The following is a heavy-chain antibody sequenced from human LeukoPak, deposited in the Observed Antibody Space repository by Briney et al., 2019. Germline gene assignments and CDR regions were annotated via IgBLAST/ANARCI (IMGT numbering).Heavy chain of an antibody. J-gene: IGHJ4*02. CDR1: GYTFTSYY. V-gene: IGHV1-46*01. CDR2: SNPSGGST. D-gene: IGHD4-23*01. Sequence: ASVKVSFKASGYTFTSYYMHWVRQAPGQGLEWMGVSNPSGGSTSYAQNFHGRVNMTKDTSTSTVYMEPSSLRSEDTAVYYCATYYGSNSGVDYWGQGTLVTVSS. CDR3: ATYYGSNSGVDY.